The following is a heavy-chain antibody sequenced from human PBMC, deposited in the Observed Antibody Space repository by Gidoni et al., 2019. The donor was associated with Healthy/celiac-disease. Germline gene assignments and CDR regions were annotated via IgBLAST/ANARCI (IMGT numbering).Heavy chain of an antibody. CDR2: ISGSGGST. D-gene: IGHD2-15*01. CDR3: AVVAADHDAFDI. CDR1: GFTFSSYD. V-gene: IGHV3-23*01. J-gene: IGHJ3*02. Sequence: EVQLLESGGGLVQPGGSLRLSCAASGFTFSSYDMSWVRQAPGKGLEWVSAISGSGGSTYYADSVKGRFTISRDNSKNTLYLQMNSLRAEDTAVYYCAVVAADHDAFDIWGQGTMVTVSS.